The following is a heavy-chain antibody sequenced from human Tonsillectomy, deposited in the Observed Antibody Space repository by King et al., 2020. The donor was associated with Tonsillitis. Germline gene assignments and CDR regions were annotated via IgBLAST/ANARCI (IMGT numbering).Heavy chain of an antibody. V-gene: IGHV4-39*01. D-gene: IGHD4-17*01. CDR3: ASTTLDYGDFWFDP. J-gene: IGHJ5*02. CDR2: IYFIEST. CDR1: GASISSSDYY. Sequence: QLQDSGPGLVKPSETLSLTCTVSGASISSSDYYWGWIRQPPGKGLEWIGNIYFIESTYYNPSLKSRVTISVDTSKNQFSLKLNSVTAADTAVYFCASTTLDYGDFWFDPWGQGTLVTVSS.